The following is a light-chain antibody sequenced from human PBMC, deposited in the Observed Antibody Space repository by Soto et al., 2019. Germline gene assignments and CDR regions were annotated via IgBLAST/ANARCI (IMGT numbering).Light chain of an antibody. J-gene: IGLJ3*02. CDR3: GTWDDSLRTWV. Sequence: QSVLTQPPSVSAAPGQKVTISCSGGSSNIGKNYVSWYQQLPGGAPKLLIYDNNKRPSVISDRFSGSKSVTSATLGITGLQTGDEADFYCGTWDDSLRTWVFGGWTKLTVL. CDR1: SSNIGKNY. CDR2: DNN. V-gene: IGLV1-51*01.